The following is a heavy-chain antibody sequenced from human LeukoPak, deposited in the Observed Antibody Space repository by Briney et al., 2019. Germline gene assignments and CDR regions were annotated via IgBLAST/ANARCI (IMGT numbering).Heavy chain of an antibody. CDR1: GFTFDDYA. J-gene: IGHJ4*02. CDR3: AKSRQDCSGGSCYSGFDY. D-gene: IGHD2-15*01. V-gene: IGHV3-9*01. CDR2: ISWNSGSI. Sequence: GRSLRLSCAASGFTFDDYAMHWVRQAPGKGLEWFSGISWNSGSIGYADSVKGRFTISRDYAKNSLYLQMNSLRAEDTALYYCAKSRQDCSGGSCYSGFDYWGQGTLVTVSS.